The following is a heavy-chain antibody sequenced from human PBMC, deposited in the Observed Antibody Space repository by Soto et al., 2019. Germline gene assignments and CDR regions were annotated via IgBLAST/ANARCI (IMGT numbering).Heavy chain of an antibody. J-gene: IGHJ6*02. V-gene: IGHV1-8*01. CDR2: INPSSGNT. Sequence: QVQLVQSGAEVKKPGASVKVSCKASGYSFTRHDINWVRQAPGQGLEWMGWINPSSGNTGYAQRFLGRLTMPTDTSTSTAYMELSGLKSEDTAIYYCAREGILFSVVIVFYGMDVWGQGTTVTVPS. CDR3: AREGILFSVVIVFYGMDV. D-gene: IGHD2-15*01. CDR1: GYSFTRHD.